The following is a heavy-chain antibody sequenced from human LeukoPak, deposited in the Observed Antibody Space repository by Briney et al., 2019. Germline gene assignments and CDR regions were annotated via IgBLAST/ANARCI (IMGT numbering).Heavy chain of an antibody. CDR2: IYYSGST. V-gene: IGHV4-59*01. Sequence: SETLSLTCTVSGGSISSYYWSWIRQPPGKGLEWIGYIYYSGSTSYNPPLKSRVTISVDTSKNQFSLKLSSVTAADTAVYYCARGLRVRRDGYNYWFDPWGQGTLVTVSS. CDR1: GGSISSYY. J-gene: IGHJ5*02. D-gene: IGHD5-24*01. CDR3: ARGLRVRRDGYNYWFDP.